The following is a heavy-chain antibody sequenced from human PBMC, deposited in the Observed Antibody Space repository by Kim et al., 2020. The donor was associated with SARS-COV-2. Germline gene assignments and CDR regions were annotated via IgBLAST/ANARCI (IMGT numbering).Heavy chain of an antibody. CDR2: IYYSGST. CDR3: ARHLTTFGLYYGMDV. CDR1: GGSISSSSYY. V-gene: IGHV4-39*01. J-gene: IGHJ6*02. D-gene: IGHD3-3*01. Sequence: SETLSLTCTVSGGSISSSSYYWGWIRQPPGKGLEWIGSIYYSGSTYYNPSLKSRVTISVDTSKNQFSLKLSSVTAADTAVYYCARHLTTFGLYYGMDVWGQGTTVTVSS.